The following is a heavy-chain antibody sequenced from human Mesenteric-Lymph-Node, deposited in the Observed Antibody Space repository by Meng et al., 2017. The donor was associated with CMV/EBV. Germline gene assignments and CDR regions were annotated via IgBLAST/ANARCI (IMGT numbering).Heavy chain of an antibody. CDR1: GFTFSNFE. CDR3: ARDHYGGSVRTFDY. D-gene: IGHD2-21*01. J-gene: IGHJ4*02. CDR2: ISASGSTI. Sequence: GESLKISCTASGFTFSNFEMNWVRQAPGKGLEWISYISASGSTIYYADSVKGRFTISRDNAKNSLYLQMNSLRAEDTGIYYCARDHYGGSVRTFDYWGLGTLVTVSS. V-gene: IGHV3-48*03.